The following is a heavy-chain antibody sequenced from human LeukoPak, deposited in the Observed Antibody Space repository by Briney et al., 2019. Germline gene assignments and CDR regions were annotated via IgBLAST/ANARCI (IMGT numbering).Heavy chain of an antibody. CDR3: ARNLAPLTGTSDY. CDR1: GGSISSYY. J-gene: IGHJ4*02. CDR2: IYYSGST. D-gene: IGHD1-20*01. V-gene: IGHV4-59*05. Sequence: SETLSLTCTVSGGSISSYYWSWIRQAPGKGLEWIGSIYYSGSTYYNPSLKSRVTISVDTSKNQFPLKLSSVTAADTGVYYCARNLAPLTGTSDYWGQGTLVTVSS.